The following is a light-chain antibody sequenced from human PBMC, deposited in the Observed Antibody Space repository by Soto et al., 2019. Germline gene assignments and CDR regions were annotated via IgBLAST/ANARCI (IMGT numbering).Light chain of an antibody. V-gene: IGKV3-11*01. CDR2: DAS. CDR1: QSIGDH. CDR3: QQRGTWPYLT. Sequence: VLTQSPATLPLSPGERATLSCRASQSIGDHLIWYQQKPGQAPRLIIYDASTRSTGIPARFSGSGSGTDFTLTISSLDPEDFAVYYCQQRGTWPYLTFGQGTRLEIK. J-gene: IGKJ5*01.